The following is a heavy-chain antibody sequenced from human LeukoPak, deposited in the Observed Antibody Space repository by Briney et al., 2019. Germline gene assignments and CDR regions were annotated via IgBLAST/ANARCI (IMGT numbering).Heavy chain of an antibody. CDR1: GGSISSYY. Sequence: PSETLSLTCTASGGSISSYYWSWIRQPPGKGLEWIGYIYYSGSTNYNPSLKSRVTVSVDTSKNQFSLKLSSVTAADTAVYYCARREWTGAYNWFDPWGQGTLVTVSS. CDR3: ARREWTGAYNWFDP. CDR2: IYYSGST. D-gene: IGHD3-3*01. J-gene: IGHJ5*02. V-gene: IGHV4-59*01.